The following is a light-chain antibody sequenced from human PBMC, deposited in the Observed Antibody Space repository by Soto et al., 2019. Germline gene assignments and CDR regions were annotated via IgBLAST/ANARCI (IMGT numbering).Light chain of an antibody. Sequence: DIQMTQSPSSLSASVGDRVTITCRASQSISTYLNWYQQKPGKAPNLLIYAASSLQSGVPSRFSGSGSGTDFTLTISSLQPEDFATYYCQQSYSSLLLTFGGGTKVEI. V-gene: IGKV1-39*01. CDR1: QSISTY. CDR2: AAS. CDR3: QQSYSSLLLT. J-gene: IGKJ4*01.